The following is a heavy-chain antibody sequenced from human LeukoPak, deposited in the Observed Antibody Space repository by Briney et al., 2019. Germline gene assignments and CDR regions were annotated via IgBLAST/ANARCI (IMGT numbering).Heavy chain of an antibody. CDR2: ISWNSGSI. CDR1: GFTFDDYA. J-gene: IGHJ6*02. CDR3: AKDRQWELLNGMDV. D-gene: IGHD1-26*01. V-gene: IGHV3-9*01. Sequence: GGSLRLSCAASGFTFDDYAMHWVRQAPGKGLEWVSGISWNSGSIGYAGSVKGRFTISRDNAKNSLYLQMNSLRAEDTALYYCAKDRQWELLNGMDVWGQGTTVTVSS.